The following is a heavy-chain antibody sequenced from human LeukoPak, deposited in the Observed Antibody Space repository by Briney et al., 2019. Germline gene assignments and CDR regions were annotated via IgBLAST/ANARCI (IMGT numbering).Heavy chain of an antibody. V-gene: IGHV3-20*04. J-gene: IGHJ4*02. CDR2: INWNGGST. CDR1: GFTFDDYG. Sequence: GGSLRLSCAASGFTFDDYGMSWVRQAPGKGLEWVSGINWNGGSTGYADSVKGRFTISRDSAKNSLYLQMNSLRAEDTALYYCARDSYHDFWSGYYLDYWGQGTLVTVSS. D-gene: IGHD3-3*01. CDR3: ARDSYHDFWSGYYLDY.